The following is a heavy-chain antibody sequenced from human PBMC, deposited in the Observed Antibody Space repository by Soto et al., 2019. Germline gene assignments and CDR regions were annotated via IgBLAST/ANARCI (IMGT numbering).Heavy chain of an antibody. CDR2: IGSDGRNS. V-gene: IGHV3-33*01. CDR3: ARDDVYDDNGLEE. Sequence: QLQLVESGGGVIQPGRSLRLSCAASGFTFSRHGMHWVRQAPGKGLEWVAVIGSDGRNSFYTASVKGRFTISRDNCNNMLYLEMNSLRVDDTAVYYCARDDVYDDNGLEEWGQGTLVTVSS. D-gene: IGHD4-17*01. J-gene: IGHJ4*02. CDR1: GFTFSRHG.